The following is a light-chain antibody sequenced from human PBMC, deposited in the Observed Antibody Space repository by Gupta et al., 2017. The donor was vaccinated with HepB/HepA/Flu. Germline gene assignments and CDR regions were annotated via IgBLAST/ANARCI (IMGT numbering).Light chain of an antibody. V-gene: IGLV2-23*02. CDR1: SSDVGSYNL. CDR2: EVS. J-gene: IGLJ2*01. Sequence: QSALTQPAAVSGSPGQSTPISCTGTSSDVGSYNLVSWYQQHPGKAPKLMIYEVSKRPSGVSNRFSGSKSGNTASLTISGLQAEDEADYYCCSYAGSSTLVFGGGTKLTVL. CDR3: CSYAGSSTLV.